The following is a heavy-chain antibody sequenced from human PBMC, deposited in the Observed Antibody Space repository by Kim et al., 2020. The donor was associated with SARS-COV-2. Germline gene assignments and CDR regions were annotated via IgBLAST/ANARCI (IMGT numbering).Heavy chain of an antibody. D-gene: IGHD3-22*01. Sequence: YNPSLKRRVHIALATSKNQFSLKLSSVTAADTALYYCARFDYSDTSGFDYWGQGTLVTVSS. V-gene: IGHV4-30-2*04. CDR3: ARFDYSDTSGFDY. J-gene: IGHJ4*02.